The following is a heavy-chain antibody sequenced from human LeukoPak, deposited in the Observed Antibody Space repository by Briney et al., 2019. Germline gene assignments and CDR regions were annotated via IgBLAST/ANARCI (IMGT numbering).Heavy chain of an antibody. V-gene: IGHV3-74*01. CDR1: GFTFSSDW. J-gene: IGHJ4*02. Sequence: GGSLRLSCASSGFTFSSDWMYWVRQAPGRGPVWVSGIKPDGTYTHYADSVKGRFTISRDDAKKSLYLRMNSPTVEDTAVYYCARDLSDGGVGYWGQGTLVTVSS. CDR3: ARDLSDGGVGY. D-gene: IGHD1-26*01. CDR2: IKPDGTYT.